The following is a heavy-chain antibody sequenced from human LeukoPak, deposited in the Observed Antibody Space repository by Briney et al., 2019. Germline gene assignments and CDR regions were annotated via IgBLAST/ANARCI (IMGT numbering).Heavy chain of an antibody. CDR3: ARARRTRNIYGDYAFLFDY. CDR2: INPNSDDT. Sequence: ASVKVSCKASGYTFSDYHMHWVRQAPGQGLEWMGWINPNSDDTKYAQKFRGRVTMTRDTSITTAYMDLYRLTSDDTALYYCARARRTRNIYGDYAFLFDYWGQGTLVTVSS. D-gene: IGHD4-17*01. CDR1: GYTFSDYH. J-gene: IGHJ4*02. V-gene: IGHV1-2*02.